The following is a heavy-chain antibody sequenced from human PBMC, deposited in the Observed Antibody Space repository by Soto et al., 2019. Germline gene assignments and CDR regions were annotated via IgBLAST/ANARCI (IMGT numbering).Heavy chain of an antibody. V-gene: IGHV3-33*01. Sequence: QVQLVESGGGVVQPGRSLRLSCAASGFTFSSYGMHWVRQAPGKGLEWVAVIWYDGSNKYYADSVKGRFTISRDNSKNTLYLQMNSLRAEDTAVYYCARDYDYVWAGFDYWGQGTLVTVSS. J-gene: IGHJ4*02. CDR3: ARDYDYVWAGFDY. CDR2: IWYDGSNK. D-gene: IGHD3-16*01. CDR1: GFTFSSYG.